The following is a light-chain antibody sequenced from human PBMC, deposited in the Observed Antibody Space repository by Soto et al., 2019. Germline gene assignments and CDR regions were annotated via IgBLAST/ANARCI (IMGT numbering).Light chain of an antibody. Sequence: EIVLTQSPGTLSLSPGERATLSCRASQSVSSSFLAWYQQKPGQAPRLLIYGASSRATGIPDMFSGRGSGTDFTLTIRRLEPEDFAVYYCQQYGSSPRTFGQGTTVQI. CDR1: QSVSSSF. CDR2: GAS. V-gene: IGKV3-20*01. J-gene: IGKJ1*01. CDR3: QQYGSSPRT.